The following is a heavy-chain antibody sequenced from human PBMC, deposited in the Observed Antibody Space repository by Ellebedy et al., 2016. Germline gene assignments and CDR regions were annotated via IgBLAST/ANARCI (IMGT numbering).Heavy chain of an antibody. CDR1: GFTFSSYS. V-gene: IGHV3-21*04. CDR2: VSSSNSYI. D-gene: IGHD5-12*01. CDR3: AREADIVATISGYKGAFDI. J-gene: IGHJ3*02. Sequence: GGSLRLSCAASGFTFSSYSMNWVRQAPGKGLEWVSSVSSSNSYIYYADSVKGRFTISRDNAKNSLYLQMNSLRSEDTAVYYCAREADIVATISGYKGAFDIWGQGTMVTVSS.